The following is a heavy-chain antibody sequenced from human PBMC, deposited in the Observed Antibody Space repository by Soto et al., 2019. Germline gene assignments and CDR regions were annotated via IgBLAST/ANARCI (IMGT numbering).Heavy chain of an antibody. J-gene: IGHJ3*02. V-gene: IGHV1-2*04. CDR1: GYTFTGYY. CDR3: ARYGAAFDI. D-gene: IGHD1-26*01. Sequence: QVQLVQSGAEVKKPGASVKVSCKASGYTFTGYYMHWVRQAPGQGLEWMGWINPNSGGTNYAQKCXXWXTXXRDTSISTAYMELSRLRSDDTAVYYCARYGAAFDIWGQGTMVTVSS. CDR2: INPNSGGT.